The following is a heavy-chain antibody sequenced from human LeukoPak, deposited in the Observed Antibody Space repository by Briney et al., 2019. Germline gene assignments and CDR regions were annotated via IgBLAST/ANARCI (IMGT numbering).Heavy chain of an antibody. V-gene: IGHV4-39*01. CDR3: ARRPGMYETYYFDY. CDR1: GGSISSSSYY. Sequence: KTSETLSLTCTVSGGSISSSSYYWGWIRQPPGKGLEWIGSIYYSGSTYYNPSLKSRVTISVDTSKNQFSLKLSSVTAADTAVYYCARRPGMYETYYFDYWGQGTLVTVSS. D-gene: IGHD1-26*01. CDR2: IYYSGST. J-gene: IGHJ4*02.